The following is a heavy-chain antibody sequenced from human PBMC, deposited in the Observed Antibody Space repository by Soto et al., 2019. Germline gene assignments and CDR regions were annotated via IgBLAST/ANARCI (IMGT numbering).Heavy chain of an antibody. CDR3: ARVSDSGHNWFDP. D-gene: IGHD3-22*01. J-gene: IGHJ5*02. CDR2: ISSSSSYI. V-gene: IGHV3-21*01. Sequence: PGGSLRLSCAASGFTFSSYSMNWVRQAPGKGLEWVSSISSSSSYIYYADSVKGRFTISRDNAKNSLYLQMNSLRAEDTAVYYCARVSDSGHNWFDPWGQGTLVTVSS. CDR1: GFTFSSYS.